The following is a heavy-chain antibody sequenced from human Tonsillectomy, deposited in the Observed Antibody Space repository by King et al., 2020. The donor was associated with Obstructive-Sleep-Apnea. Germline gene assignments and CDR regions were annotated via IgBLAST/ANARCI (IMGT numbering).Heavy chain of an antibody. CDR3: ARDRVNSGFDY. D-gene: IGHD6-19*01. J-gene: IGHJ4*01. V-gene: IGHV3-30*04. Sequence: VQLVESGGGVVQPGRSLRLSCAASGLTFSSSAKHWVRQAPGKGLEWVAVISYDGGNKYYADSVKGRFTISRDNSKNTLFLQMNSLRGEDTAVYYCARDRVNSGFDYWVHGTLAT. CDR1: GLTFSSSA. CDR2: ISYDGGNK.